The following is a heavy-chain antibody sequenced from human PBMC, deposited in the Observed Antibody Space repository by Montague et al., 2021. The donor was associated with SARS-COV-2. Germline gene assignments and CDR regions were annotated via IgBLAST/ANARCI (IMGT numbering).Heavy chain of an antibody. CDR2: ISYSGAT. D-gene: IGHD3-16*01. CDR3: ARQQGLSGSGVVRLKELDI. J-gene: IGHJ4*01. Sequence: SETLSLTCTDSGGSISGRFWSWIRQTPGKGLEWIGYISYSGATSSNPSLKSRVTLSVDTAVNQFSLKMRSVTAADTAIYYCARQQGLSGSGVVRLKELDIWGHGALVTVSS. V-gene: IGHV4-59*08. CDR1: GGSISGRF.